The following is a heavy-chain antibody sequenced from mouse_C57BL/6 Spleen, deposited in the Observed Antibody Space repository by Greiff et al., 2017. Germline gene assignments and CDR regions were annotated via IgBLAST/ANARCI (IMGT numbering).Heavy chain of an antibody. CDR3: AREGDYLYAMDY. J-gene: IGHJ4*01. V-gene: IGHV5-9*01. CDR1: GFTFSSFT. CDR2: ISGGGGNT. Sequence: EVKLQESGGGLVKPGGSLKLSCAASGFTFSSFTMSWVRQTPEKRLEWVATISGGGGNTYYPDSVKGRFTISRDNAKNTLYLQMSSLRSEDTALYYCAREGDYLYAMDYWGQGTSVTVSS. D-gene: IGHD2-4*01.